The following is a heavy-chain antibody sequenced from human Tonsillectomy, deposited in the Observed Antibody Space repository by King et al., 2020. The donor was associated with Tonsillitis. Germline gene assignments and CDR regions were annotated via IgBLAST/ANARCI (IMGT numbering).Heavy chain of an antibody. D-gene: IGHD2-15*01. CDR1: GFTFSNYT. CDR3: TRSPYCSEISYRRRWFDP. V-gene: IGHV3-48*01. CDR2: ISSSSTTL. Sequence: VQLVESGGGLVQPGGSLRLACVASGFTFSNYTMNWVRQAPGKGLEWLSYISSSSTTLYYADSVKGRFTISRDNAGNSLFLQMNSLRADDTAVYYCTRSPYCSEISYRRRWFDPRGQGTLVTVSS. J-gene: IGHJ5*02.